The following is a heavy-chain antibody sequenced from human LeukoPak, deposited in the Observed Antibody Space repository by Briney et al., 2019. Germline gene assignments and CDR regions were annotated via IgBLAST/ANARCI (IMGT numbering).Heavy chain of an antibody. V-gene: IGHV4-61*05. CDR2: IYYSGST. D-gene: IGHD1-1*01. CDR3: ARHSTASGYLNYFDY. Sequence: PSETLSLTCTVSGGSISSSSYYWSWIRQPPGKGLEWIGYIYYSGSTNYNPSLKSRVTISVDTSKNQFSLKLSSVTAADTAVYYCARHSTASGYLNYFDYWGQGTLVTVSS. CDR1: GGSISSSSYY. J-gene: IGHJ4*02.